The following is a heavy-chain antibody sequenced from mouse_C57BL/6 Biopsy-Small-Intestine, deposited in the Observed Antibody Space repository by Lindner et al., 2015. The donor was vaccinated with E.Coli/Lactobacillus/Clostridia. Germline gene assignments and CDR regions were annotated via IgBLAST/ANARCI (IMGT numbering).Heavy chain of an antibody. J-gene: IGHJ3*01. V-gene: IGHV10-3*01. CDR3: VREGYGHYEWFAY. D-gene: IGHD2-1*01. Sequence: VQLQESGGGLVQPKGSLKLSCAASGFTFNTYAMHRVRQAPGRGLEWVARIRSKSNNYATYYADSVKDRFTISRDDSQSMLYLQMNNLKTEDTAMYYCVREGYGHYEWFAYWGQGTLVTVSA. CDR2: IRSKSNNYAT. CDR1: GFTFNTYA.